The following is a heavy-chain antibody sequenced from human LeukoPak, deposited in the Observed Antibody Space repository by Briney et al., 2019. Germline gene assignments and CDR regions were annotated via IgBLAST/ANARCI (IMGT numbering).Heavy chain of an antibody. CDR3: ARGGYGDYNNWFDP. Sequence: PGRSLRLSCAASGFTFSSFGMHWVRQAPGKGLEWVADIWYDGSNKYYADSVKGRFTISRDNSKNTLYLQMNSLRAEDTAVYYCARGGYGDYNNWFDPWGQGTLVTVSS. CDR1: GFTFSSFG. J-gene: IGHJ5*02. D-gene: IGHD4-17*01. CDR2: IWYDGSNK. V-gene: IGHV3-33*01.